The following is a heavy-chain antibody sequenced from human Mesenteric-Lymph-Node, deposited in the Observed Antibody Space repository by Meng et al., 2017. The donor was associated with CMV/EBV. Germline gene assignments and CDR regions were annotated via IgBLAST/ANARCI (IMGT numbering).Heavy chain of an antibody. J-gene: IGHJ4*02. D-gene: IGHD1-14*01. Sequence: ASVKVSCKTSGYTFSSHTITWLRQAPGQGLEGMGWISGDNDNTNYAQKFQGRVTITTDTSTGTVYMELRTLRFDDTAVYYCARGVGGRIQHYFDYWGQGTLVTVSS. CDR2: ISGDNDNT. CDR1: GYTFSSHT. V-gene: IGHV1-18*01. CDR3: ARGVGGRIQHYFDY.